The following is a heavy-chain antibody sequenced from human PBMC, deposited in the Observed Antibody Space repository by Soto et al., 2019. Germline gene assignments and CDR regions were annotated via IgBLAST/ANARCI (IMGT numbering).Heavy chain of an antibody. D-gene: IGHD3-22*01. CDR2: ISAYNGNT. CDR3: ARDLYDSSGYTPRLDY. Sequence: SVKVSCKASGYTFTSYGISWVRQAPGQGLEWMGWISAYNGNTNYAQKLQGRVTMTTDTSTSTAYMELRSLRSDDTAVYYCARDLYDSSGYTPRLDYWGQGALVTVSS. CDR1: GYTFTSYG. V-gene: IGHV1-18*01. J-gene: IGHJ4*02.